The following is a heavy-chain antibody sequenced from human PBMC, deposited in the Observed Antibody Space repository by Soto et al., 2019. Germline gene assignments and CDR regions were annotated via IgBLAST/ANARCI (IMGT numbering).Heavy chain of an antibody. CDR1: GYTFTSYG. CDR2: IIPILGIA. D-gene: IGHD3-22*01. Sequence: KVSCKASGYTFTSYGTSWVRPAPGQGLEWMGRIIPILGIANYAQKFQGRVTITADKSTSTAYMELSSLRSEDTAVYYCARGARGFTMIGYNWFDPWGQGTLVTVSS. CDR3: ARGARGFTMIGYNWFDP. J-gene: IGHJ5*02. V-gene: IGHV1-69*04.